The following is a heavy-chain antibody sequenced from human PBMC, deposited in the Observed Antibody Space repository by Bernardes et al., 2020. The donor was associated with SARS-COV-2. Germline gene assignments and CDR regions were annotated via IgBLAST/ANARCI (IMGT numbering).Heavy chain of an antibody. V-gene: IGHV4-30-4*01. CDR2: IYYSGSA. Sequence: SETLSLTCTVSGDSIGSGNFYWSWVRQTPGKGLEWTGYIYYSGSAYYNPSLKSRATISIDTSNNQFSLNVTSVTAADTAVYFCVRGGRSCNGGRCERYYFDYWGLGALVTVSS. J-gene: IGHJ4*02. CDR3: VRGGRSCNGGRCERYYFDY. CDR1: GDSIGSGNFY. D-gene: IGHD2-15*01.